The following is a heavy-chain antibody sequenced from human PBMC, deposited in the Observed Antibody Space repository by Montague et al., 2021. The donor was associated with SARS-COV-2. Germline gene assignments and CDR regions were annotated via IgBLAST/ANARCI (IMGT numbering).Heavy chain of an antibody. CDR3: ARGSGSASATWFDP. CDR2: IYYTGIT. V-gene: IGHV4-59*11. CDR1: GGSIGSHY. D-gene: IGHD6-25*01. Sequence: SETLSLTCTVSGGSIGSHYWSWIRLPPGKGLEWVGHIYYTGITKYKSSLKSRVTIPVDTSKNQLSLKLDSVTAADTAVYYCARGSGSASATWFDPWGQGTLVTVSS. J-gene: IGHJ5*02.